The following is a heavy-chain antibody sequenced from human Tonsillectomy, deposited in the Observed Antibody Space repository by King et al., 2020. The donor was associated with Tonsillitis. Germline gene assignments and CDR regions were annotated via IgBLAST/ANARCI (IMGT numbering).Heavy chain of an antibody. Sequence: LQLQESGPGLVKPSETLSLTCTVSGGSISSYYWSWIRQPPGKGLEWIGYIYYSGSTNYNTSLKSRVTISVDTSKKQFSLKLSSVTAADTAVYYCARAGVGYYDSSCPLGMDLWGQGTTVTVSS. CDR2: IYYSGST. CDR3: ARAGVGYYDSSCPLGMDL. J-gene: IGHJ6*02. CDR1: GGSISSYY. V-gene: IGHV4-59*01. D-gene: IGHD3-22*01.